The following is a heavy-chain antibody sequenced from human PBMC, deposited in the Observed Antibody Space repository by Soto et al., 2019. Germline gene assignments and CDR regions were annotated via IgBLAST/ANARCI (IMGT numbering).Heavy chain of an antibody. V-gene: IGHV1-18*01. Sequence: QVPLVQSGAEVKKPGASVKVSCKASGYTFTSYGISWVRQAPGQGLEWMGWISAYNGNTNYAQQLQGRVTMTTDTSTSTAYMERRSRRSYDTAAYYCARGGASSSSAGATDLDYWGQGTLVTVSS. CDR1: GYTFTSYG. CDR3: ARGGASSSSAGATDLDY. J-gene: IGHJ4*02. D-gene: IGHD6-6*01. CDR2: ISAYNGNT.